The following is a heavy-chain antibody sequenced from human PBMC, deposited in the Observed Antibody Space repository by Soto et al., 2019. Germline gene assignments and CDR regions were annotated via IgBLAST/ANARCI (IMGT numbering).Heavy chain of an antibody. V-gene: IGHV3-9*01. D-gene: IGHD2-2*01. J-gene: IGHJ6*02. CDR3: TDTAVDDYSSTTPCGGGTLDV. CDR1: GFTFDDYA. Sequence: EVQVVESGGGLVQPGGSLRLSCAASGFTFDDYAMHWVRQAPGKGLEWVSGISANGRRIGYADSVKGRFTISRDNAKNIPRDQVNSLRSLDTTFFYCTDTAVDDYSSTTPCGGGTLDVWGQGTTVTVSS. CDR2: ISANGRRI.